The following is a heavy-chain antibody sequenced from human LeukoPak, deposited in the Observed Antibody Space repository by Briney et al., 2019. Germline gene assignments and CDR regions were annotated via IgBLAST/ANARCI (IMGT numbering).Heavy chain of an antibody. CDR2: ISYDGSNK. D-gene: IGHD3-22*01. V-gene: IGHV3-30*04. Sequence: GGSLRLSCAASGFTFSSYAMHWVRQAPGKGLEWVAVISYDGSNKYYADSVKGRFTISRDNSKNTLYLQMNSLRAEDTAVYYCARDSPPFYYYDSSGGFDYWGQGTLVTVSS. CDR1: GFTFSSYA. CDR3: ARDSPPFYYYDSSGGFDY. J-gene: IGHJ4*02.